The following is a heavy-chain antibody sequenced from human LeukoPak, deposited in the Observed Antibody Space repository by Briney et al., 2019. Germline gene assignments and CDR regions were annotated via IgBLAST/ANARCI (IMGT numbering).Heavy chain of an antibody. CDR1: GGTFIIYT. Sequence: ASVKVSYKASGGTFIIYTISWVRQAPGQGLEWMGRIIPILGIANYAQKFQGRVTITADKSTSTAYMELSSLRSEDTAVYYRATDKGGDYWGQGTLVTVSS. CDR2: IIPILGIA. D-gene: IGHD2-15*01. CDR3: ATDKGGDY. V-gene: IGHV1-69*02. J-gene: IGHJ4*02.